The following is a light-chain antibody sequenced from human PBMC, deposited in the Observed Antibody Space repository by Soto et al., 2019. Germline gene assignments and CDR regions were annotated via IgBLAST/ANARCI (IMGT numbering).Light chain of an antibody. V-gene: IGLV1-44*01. Sequence: QSVLTQPPSASGTPGQRVTISCSGSSSNIGSNTVNWYQQLPGTAPKLLTYINNQRPSGVPDRFSGSKSGTSASLAISGLQSEDEADYYWAAWDDSLNGPVFGGGTKLTVL. CDR1: SSNIGSNT. CDR3: AAWDDSLNGPV. J-gene: IGLJ2*01. CDR2: INN.